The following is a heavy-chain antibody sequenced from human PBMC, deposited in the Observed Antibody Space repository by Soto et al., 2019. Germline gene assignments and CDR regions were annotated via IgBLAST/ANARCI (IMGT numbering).Heavy chain of an antibody. Sequence: GGSLRLSCVASGFTFSSYAMHWVRQAPGKGPEWVAVISFDGCNKFYTDSVKGRFTISRDNSKNTLYLQMNSLRTEDTAVYYCARVNDFWSGYSKYYYFGMDVWGQGTTVTVSS. CDR2: ISFDGCNK. CDR3: ARVNDFWSGYSKYYYFGMDV. CDR1: GFTFSSYA. J-gene: IGHJ6*02. V-gene: IGHV3-30-3*01. D-gene: IGHD3-3*01.